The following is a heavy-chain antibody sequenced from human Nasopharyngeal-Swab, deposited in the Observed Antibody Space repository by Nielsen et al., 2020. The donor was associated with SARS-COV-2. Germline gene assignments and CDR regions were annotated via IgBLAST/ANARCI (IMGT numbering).Heavy chain of an antibody. V-gene: IGHV3-23*01. CDR1: GFTFRSYA. CDR2: ISGSDHTK. Sequence: GESLKISCAASGFTFRSYAISWVRQAPGKGLEWVSVISGSDHTKYYADSVKGRFTISRDNSKNTLYLQMNSLRAEDTAVYYCARAEVAGTWTALGAYYYYGMDVWGQGTTVTVSS. CDR3: ARAEVAGTWTALGAYYYYGMDV. J-gene: IGHJ6*02. D-gene: IGHD6-19*01.